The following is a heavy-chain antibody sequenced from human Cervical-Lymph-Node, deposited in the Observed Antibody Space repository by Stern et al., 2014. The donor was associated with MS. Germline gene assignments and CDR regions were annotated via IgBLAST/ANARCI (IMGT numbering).Heavy chain of an antibody. CDR3: VRGGYHSDTSSGWYFEY. J-gene: IGHJ4*02. D-gene: IGHD3-10*01. Sequence: QLQLQESGPGLVKSSETLSLTCTVSGVSISDYYWDWIRQPAGKGLEWVGRVNPSGTTDYSPSVKSRVAMSRDTSSNQLSLKVTSVTAADTAVYYCVRGGYHSDTSSGWYFEYWGQGALVTVSS. V-gene: IGHV4-4*07. CDR2: VNPSGTT. CDR1: GVSISDYY.